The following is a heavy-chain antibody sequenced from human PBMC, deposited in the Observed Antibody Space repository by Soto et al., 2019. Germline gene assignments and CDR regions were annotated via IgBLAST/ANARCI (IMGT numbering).Heavy chain of an antibody. CDR3: AREGEVDTAMVRVFYGY. V-gene: IGHV1-18*01. CDR1: GYTFTSYG. J-gene: IGHJ4*02. Sequence: GASVKVSCKASGYTFTSYGISWVRQAPGQGLEWMGWISAYNGNTNYAQKLQGRVTMTTDTSASTAYMELRSLRSDDTAVYYCAREGEVDTAMVRVFYGYWGQGTLVTVSS. D-gene: IGHD5-18*01. CDR2: ISAYNGNT.